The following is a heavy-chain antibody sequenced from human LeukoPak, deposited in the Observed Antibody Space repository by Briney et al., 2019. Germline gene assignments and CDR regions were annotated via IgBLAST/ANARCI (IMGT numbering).Heavy chain of an antibody. J-gene: IGHJ6*03. CDR3: ARDHAFSYYYYYMDV. V-gene: IGHV3-7*01. D-gene: IGHD3-3*01. Sequence: GGSLRLSCAASGFTFSNAWMSWVRQAPGKGLEWVANINQDGSEKYYVDSVKGRFTISRDNAKNSLYLQMNSLRAEDTAVYYCARDHAFSYYYYYMDVWGKGTTVTVS. CDR1: GFTFSNAW. CDR2: INQDGSEK.